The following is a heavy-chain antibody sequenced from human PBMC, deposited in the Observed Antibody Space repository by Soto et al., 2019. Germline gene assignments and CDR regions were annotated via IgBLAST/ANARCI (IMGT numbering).Heavy chain of an antibody. CDR3: ARDSPIGSTFSGYDAIDY. V-gene: IGHV1-69*04. CDR2: IIPLLNIA. J-gene: IGHJ4*02. Sequence: VASVKVSCKASGGPFSNDIITWVRQAPGQGLEWMGRIIPLLNIANYAQKFQGRVTITADRSTGTAYMELNSLRSEDTAVYYCARDSPIGSTFSGYDAIDYWGQGTLVTVSS. CDR1: GGPFSNDI. D-gene: IGHD5-12*01.